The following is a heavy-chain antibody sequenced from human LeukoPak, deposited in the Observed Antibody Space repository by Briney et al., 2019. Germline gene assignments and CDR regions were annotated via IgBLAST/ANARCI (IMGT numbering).Heavy chain of an antibody. Sequence: GGSLRLSCEGSAFIFSGHWMNWVRQTPGKGLEWVAVISYDGSNKYYADSVKGRFTISRDNSKNTLYLQMNSLRAEDTAVYYCARDFRVAARPAGAWGQGTLVTVSS. J-gene: IGHJ5*02. V-gene: IGHV3-30-3*01. D-gene: IGHD6-6*01. CDR1: AFIFSGHW. CDR2: ISYDGSNK. CDR3: ARDFRVAARPAGA.